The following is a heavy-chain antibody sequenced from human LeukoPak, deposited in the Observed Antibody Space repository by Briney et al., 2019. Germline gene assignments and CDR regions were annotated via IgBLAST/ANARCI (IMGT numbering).Heavy chain of an antibody. V-gene: IGHV4-59*05. Sequence: SETLSLTCTVSGGSISSYYWSWIRQPPGKGLEWIGSIYYSGSTYYNPSLKSRVTISVDTSKNQFSLKLSSVTAADTAVYYCASLHYDFWSGYYKGGDYWGQGTLVTVSS. CDR3: ASLHYDFWSGYYKGGDY. CDR1: GGSISSYY. CDR2: IYYSGST. J-gene: IGHJ4*02. D-gene: IGHD3-3*01.